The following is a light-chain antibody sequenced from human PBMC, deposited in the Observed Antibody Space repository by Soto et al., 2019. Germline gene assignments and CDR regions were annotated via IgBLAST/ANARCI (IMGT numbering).Light chain of an antibody. Sequence: IVLTQSPATLSLSPGNRATLSCRASQDVRTYLAWYQQKPGQAPRLLIYDASNRAAGVPARFSGSGSATDFTLTVSSLEPEDFAVYYCQQRSNWPPITFGQGTRLEIK. J-gene: IGKJ5*01. V-gene: IGKV3-11*01. CDR1: QDVRTY. CDR2: DAS. CDR3: QQRSNWPPIT.